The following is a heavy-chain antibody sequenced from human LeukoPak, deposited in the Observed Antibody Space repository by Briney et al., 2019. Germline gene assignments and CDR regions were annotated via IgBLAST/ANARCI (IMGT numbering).Heavy chain of an antibody. CDR3: ARSYCSSTSCYGPNNWFDP. V-gene: IGHV4-59*01. CDR2: IHYTGST. J-gene: IGHJ5*02. D-gene: IGHD2-2*01. Sequence: SETLSLTCTVSGGSISTYYWSWIRQPPGKGLEWIGYIHYTGSTNYNPSLKSRVTISVDTSKNQFSLKLSSVTAADTAVYYCARSYCSSTSCYGPNNWFDPWGQGTLVTVSS. CDR1: GGSISTYY.